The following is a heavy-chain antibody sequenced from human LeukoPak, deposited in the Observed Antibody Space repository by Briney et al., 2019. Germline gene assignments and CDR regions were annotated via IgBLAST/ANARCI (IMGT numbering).Heavy chain of an antibody. CDR3: AKEGTGSKPSDIDH. CDR1: GFIFTDYG. V-gene: IGHV3-30*02. D-gene: IGHD1/OR15-1a*01. Sequence: GGSLRLSCAASGFIFTDYGMHWVRQAPGKGLEWLTFIRYDGSDKYYADSVKGRFTISRDNSKNTLYLQMNSLTSEDTAVYYCAKEGTGSKPSDIDHWGQGILVTVSS. J-gene: IGHJ4*02. CDR2: IRYDGSDK.